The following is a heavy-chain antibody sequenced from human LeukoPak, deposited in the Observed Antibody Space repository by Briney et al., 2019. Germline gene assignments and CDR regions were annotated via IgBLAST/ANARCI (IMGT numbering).Heavy chain of an antibody. CDR1: GASITTSRYS. V-gene: IGHV4-39*01. CDR3: ARQDGVLDCYNSDDWDYFDY. J-gene: IGHJ4*02. Sequence: SETLSLTCTVSGASITTSRYSWVWIRQSPGMGLQWIGSVNFGGATYYNPSVESRLTLSMDTSTNQFSLTLSSVTATDTAVYYCARQDGVLDCYNSDDWDYFDYWGQGTLVTVSS. D-gene: IGHD5-24*01. CDR2: VNFGGAT.